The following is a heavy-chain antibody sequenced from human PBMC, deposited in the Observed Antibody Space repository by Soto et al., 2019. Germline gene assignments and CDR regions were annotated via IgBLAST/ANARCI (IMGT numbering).Heavy chain of an antibody. V-gene: IGHV1-24*01. CDR1: GYTLTELS. CDR2: FDPEDGET. D-gene: IGHD4-17*01. J-gene: IGHJ4*02. Sequence: GASVKVSCKVSGYTLTELSMHWVRQAPGKGLEWMGGFDPEDGETIYAQKFQGRVTMTEDTSTDTAYMELSSLRSEDTAVYYCTTDLPDYAGNAGGGYWGQGTLVTVSS. CDR3: TTDLPDYAGNAGGGY.